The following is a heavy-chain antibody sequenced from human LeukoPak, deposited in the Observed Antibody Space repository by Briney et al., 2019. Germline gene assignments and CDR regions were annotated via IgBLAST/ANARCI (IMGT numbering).Heavy chain of an antibody. Sequence: ASVKVSCKASGYTFTSYGISWVRQAPGQGLEWMGWNSAYNGNTNYAQKLQGRVTMTTDTSTSTAYMELRSLRSDDTAVYHCASALAYCGGDCYGYWGQGTLVTVSS. CDR3: ASALAYCGGDCYGY. D-gene: IGHD2-21*01. CDR2: NSAYNGNT. CDR1: GYTFTSYG. V-gene: IGHV1-18*01. J-gene: IGHJ4*02.